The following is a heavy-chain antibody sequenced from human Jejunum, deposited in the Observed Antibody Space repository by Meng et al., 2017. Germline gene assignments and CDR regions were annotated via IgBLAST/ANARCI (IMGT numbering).Heavy chain of an antibody. D-gene: IGHD3-22*01. CDR1: GFTFSSYW. Sequence: GGSLRLSCAASGFTFSSYWMTWVRQAPGQGLEWVANIRQGGSEKHYAESVKGRFTVSRDNAKNSLYLQMNSLRAEDTAVYYCAREIVGDYDKKSYFDKWGQGTLVTVSS. J-gene: IGHJ4*02. V-gene: IGHV3-7*01. CDR2: IRQGGSEK. CDR3: AREIVGDYDKKSYFDK.